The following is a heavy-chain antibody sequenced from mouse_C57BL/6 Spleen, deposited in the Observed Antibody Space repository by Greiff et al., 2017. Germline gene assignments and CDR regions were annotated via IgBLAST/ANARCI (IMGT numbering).Heavy chain of an antibody. D-gene: IGHD2-1*01. Sequence: EVKLMESGGGLVQPGGSLSLSCAASGFTFTDYYMSWVRQPPGKALEWVGFIRNKANGYTTEYSVSVKGRFTISRDNSQSILYLQMNALRAEDSATYYCPRLYGNYVWYFEVWGTGTTVTVSS. V-gene: IGHV7-3*01. CDR3: PRLYGNYVWYFEV. CDR2: IRNKANGYTT. J-gene: IGHJ1*03. CDR1: GFTFTDYY.